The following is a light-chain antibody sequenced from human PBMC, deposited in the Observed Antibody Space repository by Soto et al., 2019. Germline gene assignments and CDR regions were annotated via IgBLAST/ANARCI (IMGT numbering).Light chain of an antibody. CDR3: QQCSSSPLT. J-gene: IGKJ4*01. Sequence: EIVLTQSPATLSLSPGERATLSCRASQSVSSYLAWYQQKPGQAPRLLIYDASNRATGIPARFSGSGSGTDFTLTISSLEPEDFAVYYCQQCSSSPLTFGGGTKVEIK. CDR1: QSVSSY. CDR2: DAS. V-gene: IGKV3-11*01.